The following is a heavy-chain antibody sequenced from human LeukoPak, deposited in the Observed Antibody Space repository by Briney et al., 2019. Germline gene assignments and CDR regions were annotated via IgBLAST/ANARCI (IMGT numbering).Heavy chain of an antibody. V-gene: IGHV1-46*01. J-gene: IGHJ4*02. D-gene: IGHD1-1*01. CDR1: GYTFTSYY. CDR2: INPSGGNT. CDR3: AREATGRVFDY. Sequence: ASVKVSCKASGYTFTSYYMHWVRQAPGQGLEWMGIINPSGGNTSYAQKFQGRVTMTRDTSTSTVYMELSSLRSEDTAVYYCAREATGRVFDYWGQGTLVTVSS.